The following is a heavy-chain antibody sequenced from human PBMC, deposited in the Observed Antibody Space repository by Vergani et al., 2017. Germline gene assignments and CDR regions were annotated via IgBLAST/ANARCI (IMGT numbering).Heavy chain of an antibody. CDR3: AGRKSGSYYLPGLDYYYGMDV. J-gene: IGHJ6*02. CDR2: ISAYNGNT. D-gene: IGHD1-26*01. Sequence: QVQLVQSGAEVKKPGASVKVSCKASGYTFPSYGITWGGQAPGQGLEWMGWISAYNGNTNYAQKLQGRVTMTTDTSTSTAYMELRGLRSDDTAVYYCAGRKSGSYYLPGLDYYYGMDVWGQGTTVTVSS. V-gene: IGHV1-18*01. CDR1: GYTFPSYG.